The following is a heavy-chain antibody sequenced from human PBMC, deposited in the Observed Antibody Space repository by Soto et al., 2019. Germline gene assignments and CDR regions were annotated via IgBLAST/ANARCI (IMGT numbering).Heavy chain of an antibody. CDR1: GFTFSTYP. Sequence: PGGSRLSCAASGFTFSTYPMNWVRQAPGKGLEWVSGISGSGISTYYADSVKGRFTISRDNSKNTVFLQMNSLRAEDTAVYYCAKPPVITASYYYYDMDVWGQGTTVTVSS. D-gene: IGHD4-4*01. V-gene: IGHV3-23*01. CDR2: ISGSGIST. CDR3: AKPPVITASYYYYDMDV. J-gene: IGHJ6*02.